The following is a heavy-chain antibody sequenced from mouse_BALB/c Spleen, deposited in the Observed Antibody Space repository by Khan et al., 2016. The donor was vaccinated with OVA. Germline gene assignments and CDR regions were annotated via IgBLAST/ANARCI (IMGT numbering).Heavy chain of an antibody. CDR1: GYTFTDYY. Sequence: QVQLKESGAELARPGASVKLSCKASGYTFTDYYINWVKQRTGQGLEWIGEISPGSGDTYYNERFKGKATLTADKSSSTAYMQLRSLTSEASAVYFCARRNYFGYTFAYWGQGTLVTVSA. J-gene: IGHJ3*01. CDR3: ARRNYFGYTFAY. D-gene: IGHD1-2*01. CDR2: ISPGSGDT. V-gene: IGHV1-77*01.